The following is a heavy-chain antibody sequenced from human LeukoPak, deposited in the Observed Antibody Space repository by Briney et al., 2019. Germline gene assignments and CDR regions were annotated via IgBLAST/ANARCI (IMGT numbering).Heavy chain of an antibody. CDR3: ARSRGSTYWFDP. J-gene: IGHJ5*02. V-gene: IGHV3-64*01. CDR1: GFTFSSYA. D-gene: IGHD3-16*01. Sequence: GRSLRLSCAASGFTFSSYAMHWVRQAPGKGLEYVSAISSNGGSTYYANSVKGRFTISRDNSKNTLYLQMGSLRAEDMAVYYCARSRGSTYWFDPWGQGTLVTVSS. CDR2: ISSNGGST.